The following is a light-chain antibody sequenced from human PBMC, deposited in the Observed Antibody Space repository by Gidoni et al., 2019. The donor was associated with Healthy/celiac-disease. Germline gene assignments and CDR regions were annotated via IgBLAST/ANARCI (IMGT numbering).Light chain of an antibody. CDR3: QQYGSRLT. Sequence: ELVFTQSPGTLSLSPGERATLSCRASQSVRSSYLAWYQQKPGQAPRLLIYGASSRATGIPDRFSGSGSGTEFTLTISRLETEDFAVYYGQQYGSRLTFXGXTKVEIK. CDR2: GAS. J-gene: IGKJ4*01. V-gene: IGKV3-20*01. CDR1: QSVRSSY.